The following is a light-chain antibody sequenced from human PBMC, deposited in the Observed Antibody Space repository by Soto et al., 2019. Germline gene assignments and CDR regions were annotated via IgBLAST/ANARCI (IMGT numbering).Light chain of an antibody. CDR3: QHYGTAPWT. V-gene: IGKV3-20*01. Sequence: EIVLTQSPGTLSLSPGERATLSCRASQRVGGSYLAWYQQKPGQAPRLLIYGASSRATGIPDRFSGSGSGTDFTLTISRLEPEDFAVYNCQHYGTAPWTFGRGTKVDIK. CDR1: QRVGGSY. CDR2: GAS. J-gene: IGKJ1*01.